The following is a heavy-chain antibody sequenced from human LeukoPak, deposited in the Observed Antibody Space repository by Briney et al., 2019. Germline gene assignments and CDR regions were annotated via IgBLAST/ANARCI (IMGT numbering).Heavy chain of an antibody. CDR3: ARGIPTSYYYGSGSFYYFDY. V-gene: IGHV1-69*06. CDR1: GGTFSSYA. CDR2: IIPIFGTA. D-gene: IGHD3-10*01. Sequence: ASVKVSCKASGGTFSSYAISWVRRAPGQGLEWMGGIIPIFGTANYAQKFQGRVTITADKSTGTAYMELSSLRSEDTAVYYCARGIPTSYYYGSGSFYYFDYWGQGTLVTVSS. J-gene: IGHJ4*02.